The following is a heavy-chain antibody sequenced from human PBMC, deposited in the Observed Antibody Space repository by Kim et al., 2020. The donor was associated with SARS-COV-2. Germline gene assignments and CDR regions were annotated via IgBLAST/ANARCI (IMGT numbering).Heavy chain of an antibody. J-gene: IGHJ4*02. V-gene: IGHV4-59*01. CDR1: GGSISNYY. Sequence: SDTLSLTCTVSGGSISNYYWSWIRQTPGKGLEWIGYISDRGSTKYNPSLESRVTISVDTSENQFSLKLSSVNSADTAVYYCARGGLGVPSSFDFWGRGTLVTVSS. D-gene: IGHD2-2*01. CDR3: ARGGLGVPSSFDF. CDR2: ISDRGST.